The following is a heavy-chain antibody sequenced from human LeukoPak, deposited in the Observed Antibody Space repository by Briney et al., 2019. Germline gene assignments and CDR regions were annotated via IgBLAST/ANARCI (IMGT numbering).Heavy chain of an antibody. Sequence: GGSLRLSCAASGFTFSSYAMSWVRQAPGKGLEWVSVISGSGGSTYYADSVKGRFTISRDNSKNTLYLQMNSLRAEDTAVYYCAKASDEYDILTGDAFDIWGQGTMVTVSS. CDR3: AKASDEYDILTGDAFDI. D-gene: IGHD3-9*01. CDR1: GFTFSSYA. V-gene: IGHV3-23*01. CDR2: ISGSGGST. J-gene: IGHJ3*02.